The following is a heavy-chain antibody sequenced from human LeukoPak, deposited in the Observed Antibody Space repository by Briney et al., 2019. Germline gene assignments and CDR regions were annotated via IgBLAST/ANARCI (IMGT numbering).Heavy chain of an antibody. CDR2: ISSTGNSI. V-gene: IGHV3-11*01. D-gene: IGHD3-10*01. J-gene: IGHJ5*02. CDR1: GFRFSDYY. CDR3: AKGGIRYGYWFDH. Sequence: GGSLRLSCAATGFRFSDYYMSWIRQASGKGLEWVAYISSTGNSIFYADSVKGRFTISRDHAKNSLSLQLNSLRAEDTAVYYCAKGGIRYGYWFDHWGQGTLVTVSS.